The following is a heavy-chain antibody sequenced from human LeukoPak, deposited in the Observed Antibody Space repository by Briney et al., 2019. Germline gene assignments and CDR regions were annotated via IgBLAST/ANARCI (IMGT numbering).Heavy chain of an antibody. V-gene: IGHV4-59*08. CDR1: GGSISSYY. J-gene: IGHJ4*02. D-gene: IGHD1-26*01. CDR3: ARHWEWELFDY. Sequence: SETLSLTCTVSGGSISSYYWSWIRQPPGKGLEWIGYIYYSGSTNYNPSLKSRVTISVDTSKNQFSLKLSSVTAADTAVYYCARHWEWELFDYWGQGTLVTVSS. CDR2: IYYSGST.